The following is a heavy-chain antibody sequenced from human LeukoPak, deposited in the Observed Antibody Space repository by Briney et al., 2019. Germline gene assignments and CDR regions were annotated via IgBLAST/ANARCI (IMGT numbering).Heavy chain of an antibody. J-gene: IGHJ6*03. CDR1: GGSFSGYY. CDR2: INHSGST. CDR3: ARNYYGSGTRYYMAV. D-gene: IGHD3-10*01. Sequence: SETLSLTCAVSGGSFSGYYWSWIRQPPGKGLEWIGEINHSGSTNYNPSLKSRVTISVDTSKNQFSLKLSSVTAADTAVYYCARNYYGSGTRYYMAVWGKGTTVTVS. V-gene: IGHV4-34*01.